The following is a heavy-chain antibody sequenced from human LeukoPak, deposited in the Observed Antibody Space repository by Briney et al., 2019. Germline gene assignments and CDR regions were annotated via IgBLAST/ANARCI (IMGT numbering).Heavy chain of an antibody. D-gene: IGHD6-13*01. CDR2: ISGSGGST. Sequence: GGSLRFSCAASGFTFSSYAMSWVRQAPGKGLEWVSAISGSGGSTYYADSVKGRFTISRDNSKNTLYLQMNSLRAEDTAVYYCAKGQQLVLLGAEYFQHWGQGTLVTVSS. J-gene: IGHJ1*01. CDR1: GFTFSSYA. CDR3: AKGQQLVLLGAEYFQH. V-gene: IGHV3-23*01.